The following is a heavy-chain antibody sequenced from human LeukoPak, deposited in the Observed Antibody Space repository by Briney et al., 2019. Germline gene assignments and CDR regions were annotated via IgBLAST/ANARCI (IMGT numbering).Heavy chain of an antibody. Sequence: SETLSLTCAVYGGSFSGYYWSWIRQPPGKGLEWIGEINHSGSTNYNPSLKSRVTISVDTSKNQFSLKLSSVTAADTAVYYCARAIRYFDRLKLYYFDYWGQGTLVTVSS. V-gene: IGHV4-34*01. CDR3: ARAIRYFDRLKLYYFDY. CDR2: INHSGST. CDR1: GGSFSGYY. D-gene: IGHD3-9*01. J-gene: IGHJ4*02.